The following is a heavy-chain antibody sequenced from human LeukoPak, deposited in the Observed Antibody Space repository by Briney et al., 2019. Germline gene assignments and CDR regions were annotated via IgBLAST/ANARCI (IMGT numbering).Heavy chain of an antibody. CDR1: GFTFSKFA. V-gene: IGHV3-23*01. J-gene: IGHJ4*02. CDR3: AKDRHDSSGYYTHFDY. Sequence: PGGSLRLSCAGAGFTFSKFAMSWVRQAPGKGLEWVSLISTSGTPHYADSVKGRFTISRDNSKNTLYLQMNSLRAEDTAVYYCAKDRHDSSGYYTHFDYWGQGTLVTVSS. D-gene: IGHD3-22*01. CDR2: ISTSGTP.